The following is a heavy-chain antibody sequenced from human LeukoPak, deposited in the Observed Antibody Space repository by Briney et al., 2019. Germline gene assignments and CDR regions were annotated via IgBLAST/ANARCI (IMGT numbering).Heavy chain of an antibody. Sequence: PGGSLRLSCVVSGFTLSSYAMSWVRQAPGKGLEWVSAISGSGLSTYYADSVKGRFTISRDNSKNTLYLQMNSLRAEDTAVYYCAKGRYDILTGYYGLIDYWGQGTLVTVSS. CDR3: AKGRYDILTGYYGLIDY. D-gene: IGHD3-9*01. V-gene: IGHV3-23*01. J-gene: IGHJ4*02. CDR1: GFTLSSYA. CDR2: ISGSGLST.